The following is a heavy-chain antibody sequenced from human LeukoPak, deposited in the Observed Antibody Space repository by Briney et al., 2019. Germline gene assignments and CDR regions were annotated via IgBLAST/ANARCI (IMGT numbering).Heavy chain of an antibody. CDR1: GFTFSSYA. Sequence: PGGSLRLSCAASGFTFSSYAMSWVRQAPGKGLEWVSAISGSGGSTYYADSVKGRFTISRDNSKNTLYLQMNSLRAEDTAVYYCAKDQQVTTGGNPDYWGQGTLVTLSS. J-gene: IGHJ4*02. D-gene: IGHD1-14*01. CDR3: AKDQQVTTGGNPDY. CDR2: ISGSGGST. V-gene: IGHV3-23*01.